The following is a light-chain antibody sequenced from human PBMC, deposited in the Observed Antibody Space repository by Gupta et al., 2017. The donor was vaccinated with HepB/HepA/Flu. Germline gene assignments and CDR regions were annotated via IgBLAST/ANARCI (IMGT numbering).Light chain of an antibody. V-gene: IGKV1-9*01. CDR1: QGVGSY. J-gene: IGKJ5*01. CDR2: AAS. Sequence: DIQLTQSPSFLSASVGDRVTITCRASQGVGSYFAWYQQKPGKAPKILIYAASTVHSGVPSRFSGSGSGTEFTLTISSRQPEDFAVYYCQHRNYSPFTFGQGTQLDIK. CDR3: QHRNYSPFT.